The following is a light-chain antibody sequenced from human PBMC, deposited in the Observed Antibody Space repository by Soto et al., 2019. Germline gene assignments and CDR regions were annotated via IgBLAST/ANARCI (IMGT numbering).Light chain of an antibody. Sequence: EIVMTQSPSTLSVSPGERATLSCRASQGVGSTLAWYQQKPGQTPRLLIYDAYISATGVPARFSGSGSGTDFTLTITSLQSEDFAVYYCQHYHSWPLTFGGGTKLEIK. CDR1: QGVGST. CDR3: QHYHSWPLT. CDR2: DAY. V-gene: IGKV3-15*01. J-gene: IGKJ4*01.